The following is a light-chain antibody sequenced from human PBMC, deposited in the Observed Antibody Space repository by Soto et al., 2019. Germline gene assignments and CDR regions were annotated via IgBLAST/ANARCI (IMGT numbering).Light chain of an antibody. V-gene: IGLV2-14*03. J-gene: IGLJ1*01. CDR2: EVN. CDR1: SRHLCAYDS. Sequence: QSGLTHPASLSRATRQSISIPCTGSSRHLCAYDSVSSFQQHPGNAPKLMISEVNHRPSGGSFRYSGSKSCNTAYLALSRLQLEDEADPFCSSFTTSSSNVFGSGTKFPLL. CDR3: SSFTTSSSNV.